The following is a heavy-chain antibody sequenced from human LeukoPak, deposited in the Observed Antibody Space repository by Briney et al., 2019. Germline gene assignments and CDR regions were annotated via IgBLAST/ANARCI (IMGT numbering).Heavy chain of an antibody. CDR3: ARELRYFDWFSEDAFDI. J-gene: IGHJ3*02. CDR2: ISSGGSYI. V-gene: IGHV3-21*04. CDR1: GFPFSSYS. Sequence: GGSLRLSCAPSGFPFSSYSMNWVRQAPGKGLEWISSISSGGSYIYYADSLKGRFTISRDNAKNSLYLHMNSLRAEDTAVYYCARELRYFDWFSEDAFDIWGQGTMVTVSS. D-gene: IGHD3-9*01.